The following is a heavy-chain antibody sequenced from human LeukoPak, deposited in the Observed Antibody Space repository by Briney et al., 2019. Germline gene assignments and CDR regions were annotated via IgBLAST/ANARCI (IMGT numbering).Heavy chain of an antibody. D-gene: IGHD2-2*01. J-gene: IGHJ4*02. CDR2: IYYSGST. CDR1: GGSISSSSYY. V-gene: IGHV4-39*07. CDR3: ARVSATSYAGFGFDY. Sequence: PSETLSLTCTVSGGSISSSSYYWGWIRQPPGKGLEWIGSIYYSGSTYYNPSLKSRVTISVDTSKNQFSLKLSSVTAADTAIYYCARVSATSYAGFGFDYWGQGTLVTVSS.